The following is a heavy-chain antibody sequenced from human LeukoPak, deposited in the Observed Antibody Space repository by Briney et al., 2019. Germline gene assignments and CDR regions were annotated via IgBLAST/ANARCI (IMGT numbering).Heavy chain of an antibody. J-gene: IGHJ4*02. CDR3: ARDPRRLPAAGFDY. CDR1: GYTFTSYA. V-gene: IGHV1-3*01. D-gene: IGHD6-13*01. CDR2: INAGNGNT. Sequence: GASVKVSCKASGYTFTSYAMHWVRQAPGQRLEWMGWINAGNGNTKYSQKFQGRVTITRDTSASTAYMELSSLRSEDTAVYYCARDPRRLPAAGFDYWGQGTLVTVSS.